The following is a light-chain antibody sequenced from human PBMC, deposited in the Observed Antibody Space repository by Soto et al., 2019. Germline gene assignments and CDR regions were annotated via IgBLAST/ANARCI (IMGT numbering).Light chain of an antibody. CDR2: DAS. CDR1: QSVSSY. V-gene: IGKV3-11*01. CDR3: QQRSNWPGT. Sequence: IVFTQSPATLSFAPGERATLSCRASQSVSSYLAWYQQKPGQAPRLLIYDASNRATGIPARFSGSGSGTDFTLTISSLEPEDFAVYYCQQRSNWPGTFGQGTKVDIK. J-gene: IGKJ1*01.